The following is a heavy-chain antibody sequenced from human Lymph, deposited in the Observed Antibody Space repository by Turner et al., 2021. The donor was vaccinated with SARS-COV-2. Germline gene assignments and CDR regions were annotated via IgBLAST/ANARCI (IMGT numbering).Heavy chain of an antibody. D-gene: IGHD5-12*01. CDR3: ARDMGGYTDY. CDR1: GFSFSSYA. Sequence: QVQLVESGGGVVQPGRYLRLSCAASGFSFSSYAMYWVRQAPGKGLEWVALISNDGSNKYYADSGKGRSTISRDNSKNTLYLQMNSLRAEDTAVYDCARDMGGYTDYWGQGTLVTVSS. J-gene: IGHJ4*02. CDR2: ISNDGSNK. V-gene: IGHV3-30-3*01.